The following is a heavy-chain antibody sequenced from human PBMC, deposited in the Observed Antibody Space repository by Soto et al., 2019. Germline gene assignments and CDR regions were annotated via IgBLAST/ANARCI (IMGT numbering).Heavy chain of an antibody. CDR3: LKGMDV. CDR1: GFTFSDEW. V-gene: IGHV3-7*01. J-gene: IGHJ6*02. Sequence: EVQLVESGGGLVQPGGSLRVSCAASGFTFSDEWMNWVRQAPGKGLEWVANTNKDGSQKYYVDSVKGRFTISRDNAKNSLYLQMNSLRAEDTAVYYCLKGMDVWGQGTTVTVSS. CDR2: TNKDGSQK.